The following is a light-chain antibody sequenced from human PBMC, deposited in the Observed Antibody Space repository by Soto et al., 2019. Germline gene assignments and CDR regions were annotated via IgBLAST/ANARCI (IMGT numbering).Light chain of an antibody. CDR2: DAS. CDR3: QQYNSYSSWT. CDR1: QSLNSL. V-gene: IGKV1-5*01. J-gene: IGKJ1*01. Sequence: DIQMTQSPSTLSASVGDRVTITCRASQSLNSLLAWYQQKPGRAPKLLIYDASTLESGVPSRFSGSGSGTEFTLTISSLQTADFATYYCQQYNSYSSWTFGHGTKVEIK.